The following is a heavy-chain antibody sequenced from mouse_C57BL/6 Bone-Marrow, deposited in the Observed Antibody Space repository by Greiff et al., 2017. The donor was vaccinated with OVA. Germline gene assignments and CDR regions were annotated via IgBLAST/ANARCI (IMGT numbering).Heavy chain of an antibody. J-gene: IGHJ2*01. D-gene: IGHD4-1*01. CDR1: GYTFTSYG. CDR3: AETGTDVDY. Sequence: QVQLKESGAELARPGASVKLSCKASGYTFTSYGISWVKQRTGQGLEWIGEIYPRSGNTYYNEKFKGKATLTADKSSSTAYMELRSLTSEDSAVYFCAETGTDVDYWGQGTTLTVSS. CDR2: IYPRSGNT. V-gene: IGHV1-81*01.